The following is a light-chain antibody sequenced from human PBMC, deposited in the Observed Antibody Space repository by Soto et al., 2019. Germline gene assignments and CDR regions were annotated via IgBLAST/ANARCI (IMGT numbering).Light chain of an antibody. CDR1: QSISSW. J-gene: IGKJ1*01. CDR3: QQYNSYPWT. V-gene: IGKV1-5*03. CDR2: KAS. Sequence: DIQMTQSPSTLSASVGDRVTITCRASQSISSWLAWYQQKPGKAPKLLMYKASSLESGVPSRFSGSGSGTEFTLTISNLQPDDFATYYCQQYNSYPWTFGQGTKVE.